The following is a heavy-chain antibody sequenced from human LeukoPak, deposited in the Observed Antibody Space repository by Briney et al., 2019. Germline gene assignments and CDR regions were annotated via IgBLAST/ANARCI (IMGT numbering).Heavy chain of an antibody. CDR1: GYTFTGYY. CDR2: INPNSGGT. D-gene: IGHD3-22*01. J-gene: IGHJ4*02. CDR3: ARASYDSSGGPMFDY. V-gene: IGHV1-2*02. Sequence: ASVKVSCKASGYTFTGYYMHWVRQAPGQGLEWMGWINPNSGGTNYAQKFQGRVTMTRDTSISTAYMELSRLRSDDTAVYYCARASYDSSGGPMFDYWGQGTLVTVSS.